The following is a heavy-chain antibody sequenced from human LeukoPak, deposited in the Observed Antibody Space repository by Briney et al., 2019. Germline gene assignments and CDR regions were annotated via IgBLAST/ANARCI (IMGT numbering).Heavy chain of an antibody. CDR3: ARGALRYSDY. CDR1: GFTFSSYG. Sequence: PGRSLRLSCAASGFTFSSYGMHWVRQAPGKGLEWVAVISYDGSDKYYTDSVKGRFTISRDNSKNTLYLQMNSLRDEDTAVYYCARGALRYSDYWGQGTLVTVSS. V-gene: IGHV3-30*03. CDR2: ISYDGSDK. J-gene: IGHJ4*02. D-gene: IGHD3-9*01.